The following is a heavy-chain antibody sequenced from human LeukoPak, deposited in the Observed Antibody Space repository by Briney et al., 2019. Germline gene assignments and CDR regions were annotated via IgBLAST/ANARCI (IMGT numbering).Heavy chain of an antibody. CDR2: IYYSGST. CDR3: ARAGSYRGFFDY. J-gene: IGHJ4*02. CDR1: GGSISSSSYY. D-gene: IGHD1-26*01. Sequence: SDTLSLTCAVSGGSISSSSYYWGWIRQPPGKGLEWIGTIYYSGSTYYNPSLKSRVTISVDTSKNQFSLKLSSVTAADTAVYYCARAGSYRGFFDYWGQGTLVTVSS. V-gene: IGHV4-39*07.